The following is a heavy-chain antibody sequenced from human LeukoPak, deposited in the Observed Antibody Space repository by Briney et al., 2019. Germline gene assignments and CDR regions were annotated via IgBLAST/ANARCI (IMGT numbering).Heavy chain of an antibody. D-gene: IGHD2-15*01. J-gene: IGHJ4*02. CDR3: ARDVLSGGSR. Sequence: PGGSLRLSCAASGFHFSYSWMSWVRQAPGKGLEWVANIKKDGSETNYVDSVKGRFTISRDNAKNSLYLQMNSLRAEDKAVYYCARDVLSGGSRWGQGTLVTVSS. CDR2: IKKDGSET. V-gene: IGHV3-7*01. CDR1: GFHFSYSW.